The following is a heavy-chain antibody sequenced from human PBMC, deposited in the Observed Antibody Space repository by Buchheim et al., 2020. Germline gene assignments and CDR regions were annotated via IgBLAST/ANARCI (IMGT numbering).Heavy chain of an antibody. D-gene: IGHD3-3*01. J-gene: IGHJ4*02. Sequence: QVQLVESGGGVVQPGRSLRLSCAASGFTFSSYGMHWVRQAPGKGLEWVAVISYDGSNKYYADSVKGRFTISRDNSKNTLYLQMNSLRAEDTAVYYCAKGDFWSGYYQWGQGTL. V-gene: IGHV3-30*18. CDR3: AKGDFWSGYYQ. CDR1: GFTFSSYG. CDR2: ISYDGSNK.